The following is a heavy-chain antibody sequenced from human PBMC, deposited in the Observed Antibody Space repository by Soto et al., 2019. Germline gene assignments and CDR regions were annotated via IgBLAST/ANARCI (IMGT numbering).Heavy chain of an antibody. CDR3: AASQLLWFGELLNYYYGMDV. D-gene: IGHD3-10*01. CDR2: IVVGSGNT. CDR1: GFTFTSSA. V-gene: IGHV1-58*02. J-gene: IGHJ6*02. Sequence: QMQLVQSGPEVKKPGTSVKVSCKASGFTFTSSAMQWVRQARGQRLEWIGWIVVGSGNTNYAQKFQERVTITRDMSTSTAYMELSSLRSEDTGVYYCAASQLLWFGELLNYYYGMDVWGQGTTVTVSS.